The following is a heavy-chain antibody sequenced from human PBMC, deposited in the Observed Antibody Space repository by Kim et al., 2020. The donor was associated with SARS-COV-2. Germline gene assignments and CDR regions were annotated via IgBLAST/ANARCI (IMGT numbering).Heavy chain of an antibody. J-gene: IGHJ4*02. V-gene: IGHV1-3*01. CDR2: INAGNGNT. CDR3: ARASTVTGGPHFGH. Sequence: PSVKVSCKASGYTFTSYVMHWVRQAPGQRLEWMGWINAGNGNTKYSQNFQGRVTITRDTSASTAYMELSSLRSEDTAVYYCARASTVTGGPHFGHWGQGTLVTVSS. D-gene: IGHD4-17*01. CDR1: GYTFTSYV.